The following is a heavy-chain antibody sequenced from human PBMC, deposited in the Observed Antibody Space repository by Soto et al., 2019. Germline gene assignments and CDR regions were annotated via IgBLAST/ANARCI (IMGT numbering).Heavy chain of an antibody. CDR2: ISYDGSNK. D-gene: IGHD2-8*01. V-gene: IGHV3-30-3*01. J-gene: IGHJ4*02. CDR3: ARDLGYLLMVYAGPDY. CDR1: GFTFSSYA. Sequence: QVQLVESGGGVVQPGRSLRLSCAASGFTFSSYAMHWVRQAPGKGLEWVAVISYDGSNKYYADSVKGRFTISRDNSKNTLYLQMNSLRAEDTAVYYCARDLGYLLMVYAGPDYWGQGTLVTVSS.